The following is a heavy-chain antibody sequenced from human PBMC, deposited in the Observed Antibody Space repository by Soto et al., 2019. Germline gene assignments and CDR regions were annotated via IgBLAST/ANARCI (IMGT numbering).Heavy chain of an antibody. CDR3: ARDPQAARHYYYGMDV. J-gene: IGHJ6*02. V-gene: IGHV6-1*01. Sequence: SQTLSLTCVISGDSVSSNSAAWNWIRQSPSRGLEWLGRTYYRSKWYNDYAVSVKSRITINPDTSKNQFSLQLNSVTPEDTAVYYCARDPQAARHYYYGMDVWGQGTTVTVSS. CDR2: TYYRSKWYN. CDR1: GDSVSSNSAA. D-gene: IGHD6-6*01.